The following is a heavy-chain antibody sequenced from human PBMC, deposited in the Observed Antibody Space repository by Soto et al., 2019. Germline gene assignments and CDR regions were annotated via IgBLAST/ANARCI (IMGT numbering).Heavy chain of an antibody. CDR3: VRVASGYCSGGSCYGLDY. V-gene: IGHV3-33*01. CDR1: GFTFSSYG. D-gene: IGHD2-15*01. J-gene: IGHJ4*02. CDR2: IWYDGSNK. Sequence: GGSLRLSCAASGFTFSSYGMHWVRQAPGKGLEWVAVIWYDGSNKYYADSVKGRFTISRDNSKNTLYLQMNSLRAEDTAVYYCVRVASGYCSGGSCYGLDYWGQGT.